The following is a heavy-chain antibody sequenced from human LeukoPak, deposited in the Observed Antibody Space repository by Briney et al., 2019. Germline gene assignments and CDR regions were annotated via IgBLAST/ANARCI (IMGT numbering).Heavy chain of an antibody. D-gene: IGHD2-2*01. CDR1: GGSISSSSYY. V-gene: IGHV4-39*01. J-gene: IGHJ6*03. Sequence: SETLSLTCSVSGGSISSSSYYWGWIRQSPGKGLDWIGSISYSGWSYSDPSPKSRATISVDTSKNQFSLKLTSVTAADTAVYYCARQNCTLTSCYDYYHYHMDVWGKGTAVTISS. CDR2: ISYSGWS. CDR3: ARQNCTLTSCYDYYHYHMDV.